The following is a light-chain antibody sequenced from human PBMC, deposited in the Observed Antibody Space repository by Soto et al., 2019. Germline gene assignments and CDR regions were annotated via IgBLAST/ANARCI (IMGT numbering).Light chain of an antibody. CDR1: NSNIGRYS. CDR2: SDD. CDR3: AAWDDNLNGPL. Sequence: QSALTQPPSLSGTHGQRVTISCSGSNSNIGRYSVNWYQHFPGTAPKILIYSDDERPSGVPDRFSGSKSGTSASLAISGLQSEDEAEYYCAAWDDNLNGPLFGGGTKVTVL. J-gene: IGLJ3*02. V-gene: IGLV1-44*01.